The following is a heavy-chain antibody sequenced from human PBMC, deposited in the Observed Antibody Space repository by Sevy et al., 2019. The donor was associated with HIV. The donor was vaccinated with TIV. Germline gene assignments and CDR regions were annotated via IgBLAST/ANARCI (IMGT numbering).Heavy chain of an antibody. J-gene: IGHJ3*02. CDR1: GYSISSGYY. Sequence: SETLSLTCAVSGYSISSGYYWGWIRQPPGKGLEWIGSIYHSGSTYYNPSLKSRVTISVDTSKNQFSLKLSSVTAADTAMYYCARVPPTMIVPRGAFDIWGQGTMVTVSS. CDR3: ARVPPTMIVPRGAFDI. D-gene: IGHD3-22*01. CDR2: IYHSGST. V-gene: IGHV4-38-2*01.